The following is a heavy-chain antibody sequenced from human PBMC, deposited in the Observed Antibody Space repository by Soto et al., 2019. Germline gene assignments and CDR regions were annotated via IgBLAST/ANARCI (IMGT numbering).Heavy chain of an antibody. CDR3: ARHYYGSGSYSPYYCYYAMDV. CDR2: IYYSGST. J-gene: IGHJ6*04. Sequence: SETLSLTCTVSGGSISSSSYYWGWIRQPPGKGLEWIGSIYYSGSTYYNPSLKSRVTISVDTSKNQFSLKLSSVTAADTAVYYCARHYYGSGSYSPYYCYYAMDVWGKGTTVT. V-gene: IGHV4-39*01. D-gene: IGHD3-10*01. CDR1: GGSISSSSYY.